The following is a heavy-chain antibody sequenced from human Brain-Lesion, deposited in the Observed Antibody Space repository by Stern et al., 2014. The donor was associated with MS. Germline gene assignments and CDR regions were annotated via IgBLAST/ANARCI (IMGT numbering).Heavy chain of an antibody. V-gene: IGHV1-24*01. CDR1: GYTLTGLS. Sequence: QVQLVQSGAEVKKPGASVKVSCKVSGYTLTGLSMHWVRQAPSKGLERMGGFDPEDGETIYAQKFQGRVTMTEDTSTDTAYMELSSLRSEDTAVYYCATLSPGAGGNYYRHFDYWGQGTLVTVSS. CDR2: FDPEDGET. CDR3: ATLSPGAGGNYYRHFDY. D-gene: IGHD1-26*01. J-gene: IGHJ4*02.